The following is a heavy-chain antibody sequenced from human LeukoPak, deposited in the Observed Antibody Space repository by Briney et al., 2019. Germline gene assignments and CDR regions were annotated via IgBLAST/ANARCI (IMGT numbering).Heavy chain of an antibody. CDR1: GGTFSSYA. D-gene: IGHD3-10*01. V-gene: IGHV1-69*05. Sequence: GASVKVSCKASGGTFSSYAISWVRQAPGQGLEWMGGIIPIFGTANYAQKLQGRVTMTTDTSTSTAYMELRSLRSDDTAVYYCARVATMVRGVDYWGQGTLVTVSS. J-gene: IGHJ4*02. CDR2: IIPIFGTA. CDR3: ARVATMVRGVDY.